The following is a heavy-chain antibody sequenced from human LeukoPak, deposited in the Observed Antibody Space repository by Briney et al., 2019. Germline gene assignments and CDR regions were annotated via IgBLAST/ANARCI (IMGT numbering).Heavy chain of an antibody. J-gene: IGHJ4*02. CDR3: ATEMRTVTHGYFDF. CDR2: IYYSGRT. V-gene: IGHV4-39*07. CDR1: GGSISSYY. D-gene: IGHD4-17*01. Sequence: SETLSLTCTVSGGSISSYYWGWIRQPPGKGLEWIGNIYYSGRTYYNPSLKSRVTISIDTSRNQFSLKLSSVTAADTALYYCATEMRTVTHGYFDFWGQGTLVTVSS.